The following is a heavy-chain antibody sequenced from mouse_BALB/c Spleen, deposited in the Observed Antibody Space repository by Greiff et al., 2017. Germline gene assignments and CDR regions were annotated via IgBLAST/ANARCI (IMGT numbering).Heavy chain of an antibody. CDR3: ARHGRLPLWFAY. CDR2: ISSGGGST. D-gene: IGHD2-4*01. J-gene: IGHJ3*01. V-gene: IGHV5-12-1*01. CDR1: GFAFSSYD. Sequence: EVKLVESGGGLVKPGGSLKLSCAASGFAFSSYDMSWVRQTPEKRLEWVAYISSGGGSTYYPDTVKGRFTISRDNAKNTLYLQMSSLKSEDTAMYYCARHGRLPLWFAYWGQGTLVTVSA.